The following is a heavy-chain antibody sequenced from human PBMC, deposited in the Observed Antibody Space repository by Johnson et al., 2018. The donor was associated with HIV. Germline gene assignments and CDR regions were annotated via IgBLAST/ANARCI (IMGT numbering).Heavy chain of an antibody. D-gene: IGHD3-10*01. CDR2: ISYDGSNK. CDR1: GFTFSSYG. J-gene: IGHJ3*02. V-gene: IGHV3-30*18. CDR3: AKEGITMEVDI. Sequence: QVQLVESGGGVVQPGRSLRLSCAASGFTFSSYGMHWVRQAPVKGLEWVAVISYDGSNKYYADSVKGRFTISRDNSKNTLYLQMNSLRAEDTAVYYCAKEGITMEVDIWGQGTTVTVSS.